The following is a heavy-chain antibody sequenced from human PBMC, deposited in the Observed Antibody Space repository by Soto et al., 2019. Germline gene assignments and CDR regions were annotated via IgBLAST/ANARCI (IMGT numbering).Heavy chain of an antibody. CDR3: ARLRFLEWLLAPDAFDI. J-gene: IGHJ3*02. CDR2: IYSGGST. V-gene: IGHV3-53*04. Sequence: GGSLRLSCAASGFTVSSNYMSWVRQAPGKGLEWVSVIYSGGSTYYADSVKGRFTISRHNSKNTLYLQMNSLRAEDTAVYYCARLRFLEWLLAPDAFDIWGQGTMVTVSS. D-gene: IGHD3-3*01. CDR1: GFTVSSNY.